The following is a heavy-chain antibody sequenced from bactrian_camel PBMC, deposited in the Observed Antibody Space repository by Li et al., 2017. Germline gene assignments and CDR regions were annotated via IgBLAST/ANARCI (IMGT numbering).Heavy chain of an antibody. D-gene: IGHD6*01. J-gene: IGHJ4*01. Sequence: VQLVESGGGSVQAGGSLRLSCAASGYTYRRNCMGWFRQAPGKEREGVVISDSDGRISYADSVKGRFTISTDNAKNTVYLQMNNLKPEDTAMYYCAADVGSMSGNCQPNYWGQGTQVTVS. CDR2: SDSDGRI. V-gene: IGHV3S53*01. CDR1: GYTYRRNC. CDR3: AADVGSMSGNCQPNY.